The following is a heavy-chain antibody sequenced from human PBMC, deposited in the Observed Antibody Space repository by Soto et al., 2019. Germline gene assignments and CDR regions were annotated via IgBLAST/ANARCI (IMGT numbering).Heavy chain of an antibody. Sequence: DVQLLQSGGGLVQPGGSLRLSCAASGFTFSNYAMSWVRQAPGKGLEGVSAVRGGGSTYYAGSVEGRCTISRDNSKNTPSLQMNNPGAEDTAIYYCVQDSIKGAFGSWGQGTLVIVSS. V-gene: IGHV3-23*01. CDR2: VRGGGST. CDR1: GFTFSNYA. J-gene: IGHJ4*02. CDR3: VQDSIKGAFGS.